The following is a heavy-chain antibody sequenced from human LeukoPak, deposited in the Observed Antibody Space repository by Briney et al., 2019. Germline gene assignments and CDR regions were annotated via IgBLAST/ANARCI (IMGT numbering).Heavy chain of an antibody. CDR1: GFTFTNYG. Sequence: GGSLRLSCVASGFTFTNYGMHWVRQAPGKGLEWVAFIRYDGSDKYYADFVKGRFTISRDISKSTLYLQMNSLRTEDTAVYYCAKVRVGTAHFDYWGQGTLVTVSS. D-gene: IGHD2-15*01. CDR3: AKVRVGTAHFDY. CDR2: IRYDGSDK. V-gene: IGHV3-30*02. J-gene: IGHJ4*02.